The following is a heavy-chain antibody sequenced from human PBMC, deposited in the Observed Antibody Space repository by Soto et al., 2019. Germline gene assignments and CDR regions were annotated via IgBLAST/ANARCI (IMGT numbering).Heavy chain of an antibody. Sequence: ASVKVSCKASGGTFSSYAISWVRQAPGQGLEWMGGIIPIFGTANYAQKFQGRVTITADESTSTAYMELSSLRSEDTAVYYCARYSSKDEYYYYGMDVWGQGTTVTVSS. CDR2: IIPIFGTA. D-gene: IGHD6-19*01. J-gene: IGHJ6*02. V-gene: IGHV1-69*13. CDR1: GGTFSSYA. CDR3: ARYSSKDEYYYYGMDV.